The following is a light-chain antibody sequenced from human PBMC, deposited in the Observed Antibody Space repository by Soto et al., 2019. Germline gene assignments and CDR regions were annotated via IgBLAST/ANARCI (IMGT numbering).Light chain of an antibody. CDR1: RSFASSY. J-gene: IGKJ2*01. V-gene: IGKV3-20*01. Sequence: EIVLTQSPGTLSLSPGERATLSCRASRSFASSYLAWYQQKPGQAPRLLIYAASNRATGIPDRFSGSGSATDFTLTIITLEPEDSAVYYCQQYGPSPPYTFGQGTTLEIK. CDR2: AAS. CDR3: QQYGPSPPYT.